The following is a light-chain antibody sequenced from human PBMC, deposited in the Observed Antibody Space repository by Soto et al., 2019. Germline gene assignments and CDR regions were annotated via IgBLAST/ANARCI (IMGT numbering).Light chain of an antibody. J-gene: IGLJ2*01. V-gene: IGLV2-11*01. CDR2: DVS. CDR3: CSYAGSYTLV. CDR1: SSDVCGYNY. Sequence: QSVLTQPRSVSGSPGQSVTISCTGTSSDVCGYNYVSWYQQHPGKAPKPMIYDVSKRPSGVPDRFSGSKSGNTASLTISGLQAEDEADYYCCSYAGSYTLVFGGGTKLTVL.